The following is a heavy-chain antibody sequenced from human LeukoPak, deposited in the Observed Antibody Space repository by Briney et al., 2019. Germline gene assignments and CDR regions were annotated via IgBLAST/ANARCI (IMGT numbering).Heavy chain of an antibody. CDR1: GFTFSSYA. Sequence: GRSLRLPCAASGFTFSSYAMSWVRQAPGKGLEWVSAISGSGGSTYYADPVKGRFTISRDNSKNTLYLQMNSLRAEDTAEYYGAKEDGYSSGWYVKGFDYWGQGTLVTVSS. CDR2: ISGSGGST. CDR3: AKEDGYSSGWYVKGFDY. D-gene: IGHD6-19*01. V-gene: IGHV3-23*01. J-gene: IGHJ4*02.